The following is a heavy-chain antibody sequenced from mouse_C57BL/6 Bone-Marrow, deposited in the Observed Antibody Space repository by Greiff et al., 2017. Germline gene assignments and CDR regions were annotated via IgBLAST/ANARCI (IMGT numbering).Heavy chain of an antibody. D-gene: IGHD1-1*01. CDR1: GFTFSDYG. J-gene: IGHJ1*03. Sequence: EVQLVESGGGLVKPGGSLKLSCAASGFTFSDYGMHWVRQAPEKGLEWVAYISSGSSTIYYADTVKGRSTISRDNAKNTLFLQMTSLRSEDTAMYYCARPLLLRYWYFDVWGTGTTVTVSS. V-gene: IGHV5-17*01. CDR3: ARPLLLRYWYFDV. CDR2: ISSGSSTI.